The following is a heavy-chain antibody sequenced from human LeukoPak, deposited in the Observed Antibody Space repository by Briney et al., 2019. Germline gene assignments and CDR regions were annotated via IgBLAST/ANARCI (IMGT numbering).Heavy chain of an antibody. CDR3: ARAIWNDLLFDY. V-gene: IGHV4-30-2*01. CDR1: GGSISSGGYS. CDR2: IYHSGST. Sequence: SETLSLTCAVSGGSISSGGYSWSWIRQPPGKGLEWIGYIYHSGSTYYNPSLKSRVTISVDRSKNQFSLKLSSVTAADTAVYYCARAIWNDLLFDYWGQGTLVTVSS. J-gene: IGHJ4*02. D-gene: IGHD1-1*01.